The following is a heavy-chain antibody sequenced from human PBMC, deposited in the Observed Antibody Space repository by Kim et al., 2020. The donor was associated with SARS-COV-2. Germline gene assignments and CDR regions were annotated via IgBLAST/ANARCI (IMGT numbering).Heavy chain of an antibody. CDR1: GGTFSSYA. CDR3: ARDGATSIAAAGTDY. CDR2: IIPIFGTA. J-gene: IGHJ4*02. D-gene: IGHD6-13*01. Sequence: SVKVSCKASGGTFSSYAISWVRQAPGQGLEWMGGIIPIFGTANYAQKFQGRVTITADESTSTAYMELSSLRSEDTAVYYCARDGATSIAAAGTDYWGQGTLVTVSS. V-gene: IGHV1-69*13.